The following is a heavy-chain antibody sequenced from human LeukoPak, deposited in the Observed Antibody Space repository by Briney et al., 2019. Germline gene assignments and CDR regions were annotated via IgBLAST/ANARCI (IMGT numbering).Heavy chain of an antibody. D-gene: IGHD5-18*01. CDR1: GGSISSYY. Sequence: SETLSLTCTVSGGSISSYYWSWIRQPPGRGLEWIGYIYYSGSTNYNPSLKSRVTISVDTSKNQFSLKLSSVTAADTAVYYCARVGYSYGTNWFDPWGQGTLVTVSS. J-gene: IGHJ5*02. V-gene: IGHV4-59*01. CDR2: IYYSGST. CDR3: ARVGYSYGTNWFDP.